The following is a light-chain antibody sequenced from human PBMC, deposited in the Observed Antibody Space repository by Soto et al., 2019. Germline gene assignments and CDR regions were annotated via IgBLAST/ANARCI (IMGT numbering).Light chain of an antibody. J-gene: IGLJ2*01. CDR2: DVS. CDR3: SSYTSSSNTPVV. Sequence: QSALTQPASVSGSPGQSITISCTGTRSNVGGYNSVSWYQQHPGKAPKLMIYDVSDRPSGVSNRFSGSKSGNTASLTISGLQAEDEADYYCSSYTSSSNTPVVFGGGTKLTVL. V-gene: IGLV2-14*01. CDR1: RSNVGGYNS.